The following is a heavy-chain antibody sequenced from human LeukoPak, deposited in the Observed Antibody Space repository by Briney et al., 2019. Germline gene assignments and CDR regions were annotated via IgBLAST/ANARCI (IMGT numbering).Heavy chain of an antibody. Sequence: GESLKISCKGSGDTFTNHWIGWVRQLPGEGLEWMGIIYPGDSDTKYSPSFQGHVTISVDKSISTTYLQWGSLRASDTAMYYCARQFCSGGSCYPNYFDFWGQGTLVTVSS. CDR3: ARQFCSGGSCYPNYFDF. D-gene: IGHD2-15*01. J-gene: IGHJ4*02. CDR1: GDTFTNHW. V-gene: IGHV5-51*01. CDR2: IYPGDSDT.